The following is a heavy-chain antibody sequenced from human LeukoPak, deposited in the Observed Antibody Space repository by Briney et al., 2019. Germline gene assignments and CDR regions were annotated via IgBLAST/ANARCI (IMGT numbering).Heavy chain of an antibody. CDR1: GYSISTGYY. CDR2: IYYGGST. J-gene: IGHJ4*02. V-gene: IGHV4-38-2*01. D-gene: IGHD1-26*01. CDR3: AIQSGATDY. Sequence: SETLSLTCAVSGYSISTGYYWAWIRQPPGKGLEWITTIYYGGSTYYNPSLKSRVTISVDTSRNQFSLNLRSVTAADTAVYYCAIQSGATDYWGQGALVTVSS.